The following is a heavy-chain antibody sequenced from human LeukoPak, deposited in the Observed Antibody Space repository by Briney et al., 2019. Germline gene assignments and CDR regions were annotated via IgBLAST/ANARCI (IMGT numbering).Heavy chain of an antibody. CDR2: IYYSGST. Sequence: SETLSLTCTVSGGSISSYYWSWIRQPPGKGLEWIGYIYYSGSTYYNPSLKSRVTISVDTSKNQFSLKLSSVTAADTAVYYCARAKGDFIVVVPAAMGYYFDYWGQGTLVTVSS. J-gene: IGHJ4*02. CDR1: GGSISSYY. CDR3: ARAKGDFIVVVPAAMGYYFDY. D-gene: IGHD2-2*01. V-gene: IGHV4-59*06.